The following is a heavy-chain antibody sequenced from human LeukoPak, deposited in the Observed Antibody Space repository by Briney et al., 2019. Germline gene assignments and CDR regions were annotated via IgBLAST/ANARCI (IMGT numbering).Heavy chain of an antibody. CDR1: GFTFSSYG. CDR2: IWYDGSNK. CDR3: ARDVEWGGTMVRGVTCDY. Sequence: PGGSLRLSCAASGFTFSSYGMHWVRQAPGKGLEWVAVIWYDGSNKYYADSVKGRFTISRDNSKNTLYLQMNSLRAEDTAVYYCARDVEWGGTMVRGVTCDYWGQGTLVTVSS. D-gene: IGHD3-10*01. V-gene: IGHV3-33*08. J-gene: IGHJ4*02.